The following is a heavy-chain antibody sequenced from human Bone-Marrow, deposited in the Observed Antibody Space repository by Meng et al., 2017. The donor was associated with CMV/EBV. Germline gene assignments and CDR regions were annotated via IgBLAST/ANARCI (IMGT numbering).Heavy chain of an antibody. CDR1: GGSFSSYA. Sequence: SVKVSCPASGGSFSSYAISWVRQAPGQGLEWMGGIIPILGIANYAQKFQGRVTITADKSTSTAYMELSSLRSEDTAVYYCARVSPGKLELKSRQFFQHWGQGTLVTVSS. CDR3: ARVSPGKLELKSRQFFQH. V-gene: IGHV1-69*10. D-gene: IGHD1-7*01. J-gene: IGHJ1*01. CDR2: IIPILGIA.